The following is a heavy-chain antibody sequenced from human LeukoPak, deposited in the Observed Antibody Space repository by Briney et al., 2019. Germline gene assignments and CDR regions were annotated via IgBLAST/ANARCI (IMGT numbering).Heavy chain of an antibody. CDR1: GFTFSNYG. V-gene: IGHV3-30*19. D-gene: IGHD2-15*01. CDR3: GRDLTSLERTGYYYGMDV. CDR2: IWYDGSNK. Sequence: PGRFLRLSCAASGFTFSNYGMHWVPQAPGKALDGVAVIWYDGSNKYYADSVKGRFTVSRDNSKNSLYLQMNSLRDQETAVYYCGRDLTSLERTGYYYGMDVWGQGTTVTVSS. J-gene: IGHJ6*02.